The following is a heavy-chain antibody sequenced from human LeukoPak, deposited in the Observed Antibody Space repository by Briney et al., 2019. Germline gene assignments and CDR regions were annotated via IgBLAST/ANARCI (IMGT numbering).Heavy chain of an antibody. CDR1: GYSLSELS. Sequence: GASVKVSCKVSGYSLSELSMHWVRQAPGKGLEWMGGFDPENGEAVYAQKFQGRVTMTEDTSTDTSYMEPNSLKSEDTAVYYCAAGGVYDLLDYWGQGTLVTVSS. J-gene: IGHJ4*02. CDR3: AAGGVYDLLDY. V-gene: IGHV1-24*01. D-gene: IGHD2-8*01. CDR2: FDPENGEA.